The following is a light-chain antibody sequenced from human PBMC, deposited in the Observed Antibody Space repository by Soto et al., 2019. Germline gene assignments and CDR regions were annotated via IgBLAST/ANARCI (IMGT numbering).Light chain of an antibody. CDR1: SSDIGGYNY. CDR3: TSYTSSTTNYV. CDR2: EVS. V-gene: IGLV2-14*01. J-gene: IGLJ1*01. Sequence: QSALTQPASVSGSPGQSITFSCTGTSSDIGGYNYVSWYQQHPGKAPKRMIYEVSNRPSGVSDRFSGSKSGNTASLTISGLQAEDEAEYYCTSYTSSTTNYVFGTGTKLTVL.